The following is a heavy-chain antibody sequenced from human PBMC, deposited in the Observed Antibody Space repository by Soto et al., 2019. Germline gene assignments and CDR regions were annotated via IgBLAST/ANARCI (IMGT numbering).Heavy chain of an antibody. J-gene: IGHJ4*02. CDR1: GFTFSTYD. CDR3: AKDLGDSSADDGADY. CDR2: ISSDGSNE. D-gene: IGHD6-25*01. V-gene: IGHV3-30*18. Sequence: QVQLVESGGGVVQPGRSLRLSCAASGFTFSTYDMHWVRQAPGKGLEWVAVISSDGSNEYYADSVKGRFTISRDNCKNTLYVQMNSLRAEDTAVYYCAKDLGDSSADDGADYWGQGTLVTVSS.